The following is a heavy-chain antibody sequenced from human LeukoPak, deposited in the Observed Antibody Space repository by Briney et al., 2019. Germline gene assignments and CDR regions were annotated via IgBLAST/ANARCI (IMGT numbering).Heavy chain of an antibody. V-gene: IGHV1-18*01. J-gene: IGHJ5*02. CDR3: ARGLEWLTRRHNWFDP. D-gene: IGHD3-3*01. CDR2: ISAYNGNT. Sequence: GASVKVSCKASGYTLTSYGISWVRQAPGQGLEWMGWISAYNGNTNYAQKLQGRVTMTTDTSTSTAYMELRSLRSDDTAVYYCARGLEWLTRRHNWFDPWGQGTLVTVSS. CDR1: GYTLTSYG.